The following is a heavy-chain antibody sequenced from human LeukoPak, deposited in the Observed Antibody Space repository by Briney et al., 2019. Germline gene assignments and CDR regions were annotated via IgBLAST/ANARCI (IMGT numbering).Heavy chain of an antibody. CDR1: GGSISSYY. CDR3: ASASTLAVPDFDY. Sequence: PSETLSLTCTVSGGSISSYYWSWIRQPPGKGLEWIGYIYYSGSTNYNPSLKSRVTISVDTSKNQFSLKLRSVTAADTAVYYCASASTLAVPDFDYWGQGTLVTVSS. CDR2: IYYSGST. V-gene: IGHV4-59*01. J-gene: IGHJ4*02. D-gene: IGHD2-2*01.